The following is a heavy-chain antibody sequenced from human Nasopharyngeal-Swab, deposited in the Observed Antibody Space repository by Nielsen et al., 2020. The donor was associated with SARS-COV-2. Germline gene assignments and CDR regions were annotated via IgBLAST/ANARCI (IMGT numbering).Heavy chain of an antibody. CDR1: GGSFSGYY. V-gene: IGHV4-34*01. Sequence: SETLSLTCAVYGGSFSGYYWSWIRQPPGKGLEWIGEINHSGSTNYNPSLKSRVPISVDTSKNQFSLKLNSVTAADTAVYYCARGTIVRNWFDPWGQGTLVTVSS. D-gene: IGHD2/OR15-2a*01. J-gene: IGHJ5*02. CDR3: ARGTIVRNWFDP. CDR2: INHSGST.